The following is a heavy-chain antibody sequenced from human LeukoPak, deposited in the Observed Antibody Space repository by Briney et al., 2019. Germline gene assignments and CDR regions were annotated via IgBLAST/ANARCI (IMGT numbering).Heavy chain of an antibody. J-gene: IGHJ5*02. CDR3: ARDVGITVADSFDP. CDR1: GYTFTSYY. Sequence: ASVKVSCKASGYTFTSYYMHWVRQAPGQGLEWMGIINPSGGSTSYAQKFQGRVTMTTDTSTGTAYMELRSLRSDDTAVYYCARDVGITVADSFDPWGQGTLVTVSS. D-gene: IGHD6-13*01. CDR2: INPSGGST. V-gene: IGHV1-46*01.